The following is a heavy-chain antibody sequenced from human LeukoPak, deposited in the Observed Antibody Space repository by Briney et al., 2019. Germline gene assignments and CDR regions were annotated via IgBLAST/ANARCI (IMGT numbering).Heavy chain of an antibody. CDR2: IASDGSST. CDR3: ARGRPHGNDY. CDR1: GFTFSSDW. V-gene: IGHV3-74*01. D-gene: IGHD4-23*01. J-gene: IGHJ4*02. Sequence: GGPLRLSCAASGFTFSSDWMNWVRHAPGKGLVWVSRIASDGSSTTYADSVKGRFSISRDNAKNTLYLQMNSLRVEDTAVYYCARGRPHGNDYWGQGTLDTVSS.